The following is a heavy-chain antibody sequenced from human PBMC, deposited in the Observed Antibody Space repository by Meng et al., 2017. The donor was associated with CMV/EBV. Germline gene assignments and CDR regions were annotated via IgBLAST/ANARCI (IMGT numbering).Heavy chain of an antibody. CDR1: EYSFTSDW. D-gene: IGHD3-10*01. J-gene: IGHJ4*02. Sequence: GSEYSFTSDWIGWVRQMPGKGLEWMGIIYPGDSDTRYSPSFHGQVTISADKSISTAYLQWSSLKASDTAMYYCARPTKSGGFTFDYWGQGTLVTVSS. CDR2: IYPGDSDT. V-gene: IGHV5-51*01. CDR3: ARPTKSGGFTFDY.